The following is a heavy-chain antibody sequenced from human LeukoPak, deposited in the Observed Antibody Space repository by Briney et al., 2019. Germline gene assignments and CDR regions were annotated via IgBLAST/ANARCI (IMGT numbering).Heavy chain of an antibody. Sequence: PGGSLRLSCAASGFTFNSYSMNWVRQAPGKGLEWVSYISSSSSTIYYADSVKGRFTISRDNAKNSLYLQMNSLRAEDTAVYYCARAGDAFDIWGQGTMVTVSS. J-gene: IGHJ3*02. CDR1: GFTFNSYS. CDR3: ARAGDAFDI. CDR2: ISSSSSTI. V-gene: IGHV3-48*01.